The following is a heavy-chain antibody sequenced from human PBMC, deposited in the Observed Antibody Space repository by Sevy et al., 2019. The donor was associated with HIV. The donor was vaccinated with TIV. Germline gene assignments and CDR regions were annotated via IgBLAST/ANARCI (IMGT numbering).Heavy chain of an antibody. D-gene: IGHD3-16*01. CDR1: GFTVSSNY. CDR2: IYSGGST. V-gene: IGHV3-53*01. Sequence: GGSLRLSCAASGFTVSSNYMSWVRQAPGKGLEWVSVIYSGGSTYYADSVKGRFTISRDNSKNTLYLQMNSLRAEDTAVYYCARGKSTSGEENFDYWGQGTLVTVSS. CDR3: ARGKSTSGEENFDY. J-gene: IGHJ4*02.